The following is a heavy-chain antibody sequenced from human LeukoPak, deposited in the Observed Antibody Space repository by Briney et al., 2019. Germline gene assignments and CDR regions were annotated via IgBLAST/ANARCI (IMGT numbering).Heavy chain of an antibody. Sequence: GEPLKISCKGSGYSFTSYWIGWVRQMPGKGLEGMGIICPGDSDTKYSPPFHGQVTISADQSLRTAYLQWRRLKASDPAMYYCALTMVRARKAFDIWGQATMVTVCS. CDR1: GYSFTSYW. J-gene: IGHJ3*02. CDR3: ALTMVRARKAFDI. CDR2: ICPGDSDT. D-gene: IGHD3-10*01. V-gene: IGHV5-51*01.